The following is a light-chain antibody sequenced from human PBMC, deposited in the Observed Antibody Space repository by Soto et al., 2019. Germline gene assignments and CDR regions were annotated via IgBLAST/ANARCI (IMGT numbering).Light chain of an antibody. CDR3: SAYSSSSTPYV. V-gene: IGLV2-14*03. CDR1: SRDIGDYNS. CDR2: DVS. J-gene: IGLJ1*01. Sequence: QSALTQPASVSGSPGQSITISCTGASRDIGDYNSVSWYQQHPGKAPKLLIYDVSNRPSGVSDRFSGSKSGDTASLTISGLQAEDEAHYHCSAYSSSSTPYVFGTGTKLTVL.